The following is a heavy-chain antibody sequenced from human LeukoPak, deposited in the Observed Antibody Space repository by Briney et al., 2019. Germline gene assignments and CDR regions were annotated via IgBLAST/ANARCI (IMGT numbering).Heavy chain of an antibody. CDR3: ASSIAVAGSFDY. J-gene: IGHJ4*02. Sequence: SETLSLTCTVSGGSISSYYWSWIRQPPGKGLEWIGYIYYSGSTNYNPSLKSRVTISVDTSKNQFSLKLSSVTAADTAVYCCASSIAVAGSFDYWGQGTLVTVSS. D-gene: IGHD6-19*01. CDR1: GGSISSYY. CDR2: IYYSGST. V-gene: IGHV4-59*08.